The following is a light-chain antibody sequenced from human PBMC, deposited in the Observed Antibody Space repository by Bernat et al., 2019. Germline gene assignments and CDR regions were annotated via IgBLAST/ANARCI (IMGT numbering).Light chain of an antibody. CDR2: EVY. CDR3: SSNAGSHNYV. J-gene: IGLJ1*01. CDR1: SNDVGGYNY. Sequence: QSALTQPPSASGSPGQSVTISCTGTSNDVGGYNYVSWYQQYPGKAPKLIIYEVYKRPSGVPDRFSGSKFGNTASLTVSGLQAEDEAEYYCSSNAGSHNYVFGTGTTVTVL. V-gene: IGLV2-8*01.